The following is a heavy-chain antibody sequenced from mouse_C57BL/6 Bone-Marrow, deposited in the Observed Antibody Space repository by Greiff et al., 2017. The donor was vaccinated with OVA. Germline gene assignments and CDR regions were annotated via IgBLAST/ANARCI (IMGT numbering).Heavy chain of an antibody. D-gene: IGHD1-1*01. Sequence: EVQLVESGGGLVKPGGSLKLSCAASGFTFSSYTMSWVRQTPEKRLEWVATISGGGGNTYYPDSVKGRFTISRDNAKNTLYLQMSSLRSEDTALYYCARRTTVVANYAMDYWGQGTSVTVSS. V-gene: IGHV5-9*01. J-gene: IGHJ4*01. CDR1: GFTFSSYT. CDR2: ISGGGGNT. CDR3: ARRTTVVANYAMDY.